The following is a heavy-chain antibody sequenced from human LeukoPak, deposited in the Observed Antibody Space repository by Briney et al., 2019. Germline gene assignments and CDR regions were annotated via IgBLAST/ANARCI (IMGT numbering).Heavy chain of an antibody. D-gene: IGHD6-19*01. CDR2: INWNGANT. CDR3: ARIFTSGWYGVDY. J-gene: IGHJ4*02. CDR1: GFTFHNYG. Sequence: GGSLRLSCAASGFTFHNYGMSWVRQVPGKGLEWVSGINWNGANTSYGDSVKGRFTISRDNAQSFLYLQMKDVRAEDTAFYYCARIFTSGWYGVDYWARGPWSPSPQ. V-gene: IGHV3-20*04.